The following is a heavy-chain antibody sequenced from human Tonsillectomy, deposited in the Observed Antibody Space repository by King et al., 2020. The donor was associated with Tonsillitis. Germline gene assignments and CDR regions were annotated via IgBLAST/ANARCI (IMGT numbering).Heavy chain of an antibody. D-gene: IGHD5-24*01. CDR1: GYTFTSYD. J-gene: IGHJ5*02. CDR2: MNPNSGDT. Sequence: VQLVESGTEVKRPGASVKVSCKTSGYTFTSYDINWVRQATGQGLEWMGWMNPNSGDTGYAQKFQGRVTMTRNTSISTAYMELRSLRSEDTAVYYCARGDQPRRDGYNAFDPWDQGTLVTVSS. CDR3: ARGDQPRRDGYNAFDP. V-gene: IGHV1-8*01.